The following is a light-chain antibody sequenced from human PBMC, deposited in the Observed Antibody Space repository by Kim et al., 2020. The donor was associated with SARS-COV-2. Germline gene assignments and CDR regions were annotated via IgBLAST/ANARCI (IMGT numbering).Light chain of an antibody. CDR2: QDS. CDR3: QAWDNSTAWV. J-gene: IGLJ3*02. V-gene: IGLV3-1*01. Sequence: SYELTQPPSVSVSPGQTASITCSGDKLGDKYACWYQQKPGQSPVLVIYQDSKRPSGIPERFSGSNSGNTATLTISGTQAMDEADYYCQAWDNSTAWVFGG. CDR1: KLGDKY.